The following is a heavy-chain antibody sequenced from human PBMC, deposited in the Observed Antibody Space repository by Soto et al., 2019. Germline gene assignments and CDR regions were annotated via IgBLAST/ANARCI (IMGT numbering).Heavy chain of an antibody. CDR1: GGPISSSSYY. D-gene: IGHD5-18*01. V-gene: IGHV4-39*01. CDR3: ARSAIATHWFFDL. J-gene: IGHJ2*01. Sequence: SETLSLTCAVSGGPISSSSYYWGWIRQAPGKGLEWLATIYYTGYTYHNPSLKSHVTISVDTSKDQFSLELTSVTAADTALYYCARSAIATHWFFDLWGRGTLVTVSS. CDR2: IYYTGYT.